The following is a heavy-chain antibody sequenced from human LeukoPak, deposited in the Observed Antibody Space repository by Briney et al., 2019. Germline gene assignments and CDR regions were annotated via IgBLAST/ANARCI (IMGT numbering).Heavy chain of an antibody. V-gene: IGHV4-59*01. CDR3: ARAWATDYFDY. CDR2: MYYSGST. J-gene: IGHJ4*02. CDR1: GGSISSYY. Sequence: SETLSLTCTVSGGSISSYYWSWIRQPPGRGLEWIGYMYYSGSTNHNPSLKSRVTISVDTSKNQFSLKLSSVTAADTAVYYCARAWATDYFDYWGQGTPVTVSS.